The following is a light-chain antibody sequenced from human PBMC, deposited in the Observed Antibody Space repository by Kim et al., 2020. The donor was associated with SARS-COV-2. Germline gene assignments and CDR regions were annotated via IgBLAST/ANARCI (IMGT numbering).Light chain of an antibody. V-gene: IGKV3-20*01. Sequence: SPGESATLSCTASQSVSNSYLSWHPQKPARAPRLLLYGAPSRATGIPARFSGSGSGTDFTFSIRSLEPEDFAVYYCQPDGSSPFTFGGGTKVDIK. CDR3: QPDGSSPFT. CDR2: GAP. J-gene: IGKJ4*01. CDR1: QSVSNSY.